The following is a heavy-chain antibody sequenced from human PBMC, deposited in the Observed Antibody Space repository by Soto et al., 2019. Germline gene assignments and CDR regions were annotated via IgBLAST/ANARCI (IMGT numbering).Heavy chain of an antibody. V-gene: IGHV4-34*01. Sequence: SETLSLTCAVYGGSFSGYYWSWIRQPPGKGLEWIGEINHSGSTNYNPSLKSRVTISVDTSKNQFSLKLSSVTAADTAVYYCARNSSSMGTNWFDPWGQGTLVTVS. J-gene: IGHJ5*02. CDR2: INHSGST. D-gene: IGHD6-6*01. CDR1: GGSFSGYY. CDR3: ARNSSSMGTNWFDP.